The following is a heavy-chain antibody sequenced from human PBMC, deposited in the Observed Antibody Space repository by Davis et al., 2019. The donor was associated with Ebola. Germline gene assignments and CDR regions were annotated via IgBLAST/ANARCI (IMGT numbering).Heavy chain of an antibody. Sequence: PGGSLRLSCAASGFTFSGSAMHWVRQASGKGLEWVGRIVSKANSYATAYAASVKGRFTISREDSKNTAFLQMNSLKTEDTAVYYCTRQGIAAADFDYWGQGTLVTVSS. CDR2: IVSKANSYAT. J-gene: IGHJ4*02. V-gene: IGHV3-73*01. CDR1: GFTFSGSA. D-gene: IGHD6-13*01. CDR3: TRQGIAAADFDY.